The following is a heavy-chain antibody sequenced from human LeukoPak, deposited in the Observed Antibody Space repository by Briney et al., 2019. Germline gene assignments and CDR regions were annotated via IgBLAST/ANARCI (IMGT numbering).Heavy chain of an antibody. CDR2: IYYSGST. CDR3: ARVGGGMATINHFDY. J-gene: IGHJ4*02. Sequence: PSETLSLTCTVSGGSISSSSYYWGWIRQPPGKGLEWIGSIYYSGSTYYNPSLKSRVTISVDTSKNQFSLKLSSVTAAHTAVYYCARVGGGMATINHFDYWGQGTLVTVSS. D-gene: IGHD5-24*01. CDR1: GGSISSSSYY. V-gene: IGHV4-39*07.